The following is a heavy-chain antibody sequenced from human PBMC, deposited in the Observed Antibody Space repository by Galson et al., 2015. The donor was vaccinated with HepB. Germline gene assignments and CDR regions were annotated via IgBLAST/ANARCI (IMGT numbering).Heavy chain of an antibody. CDR1: GGSFSGYY. CDR3: ARELSDFWSGYYWRGNWFDP. Sequence: ETLSLTCAVYGGSFSGYYWSWIRQPPGKGLEWIGEINHSGSTNYNPSLKSRVTISVDTSKNQFSLKLSSVTAADTAVYYCARELSDFWSGYYWRGNWFDPWGQGTLVTVSS. D-gene: IGHD3-3*01. J-gene: IGHJ5*02. CDR2: INHSGST. V-gene: IGHV4-34*01.